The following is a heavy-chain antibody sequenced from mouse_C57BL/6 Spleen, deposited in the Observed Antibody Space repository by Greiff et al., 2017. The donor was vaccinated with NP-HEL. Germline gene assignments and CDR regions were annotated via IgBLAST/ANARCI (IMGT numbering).Heavy chain of an antibody. CDR1: GYTFTSYW. V-gene: IGHV1-69*01. CDR2: IDPSDSYT. Sequence: QVQLKQPGAELVMPGASVKLSCKASGYTFTSYWMHWVKQRPGQGLEWIGEIDPSDSYTNYNQKFKGKSTLTVDKSSSTAYMQLSSLTSEDSAVYYCAKNWDLDYWGQGTTLTVSS. J-gene: IGHJ2*01. D-gene: IGHD4-1*01. CDR3: AKNWDLDY.